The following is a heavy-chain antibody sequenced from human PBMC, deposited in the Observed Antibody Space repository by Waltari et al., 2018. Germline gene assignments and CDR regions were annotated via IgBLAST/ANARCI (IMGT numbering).Heavy chain of an antibody. J-gene: IGHJ4*02. CDR2: ISGSGGST. CDR3: AKVVSSSWYLDY. V-gene: IGHV3-23*01. Sequence: EVQLLESGGGLVQPGGSLSLSCAASGLTFSSYTMSWVRQAPGKGLEWVSAISGSGGSTYYADSVKGRFTISRDNSKNTLYLQMNSLRAEDTAVYYCAKVVSSSWYLDYWGQGTLVTVSS. CDR1: GLTFSSYT. D-gene: IGHD6-13*01.